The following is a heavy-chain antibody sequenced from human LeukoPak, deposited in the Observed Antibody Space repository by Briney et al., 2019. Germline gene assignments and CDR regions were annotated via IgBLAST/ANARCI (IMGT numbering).Heavy chain of an antibody. D-gene: IGHD3-10*01. CDR1: GFTFSNYG. CDR2: IWYDGSNK. Sequence: GGSLRLSCAASGFTFSNYGMHWVRQAPGKGLEWVAAIWYDGSNKYYGDSVKGRFTISRDNSKNTLYLQMNSLRAEDTAVYYCARTPGKDDWFDPWGQGTLVTVSS. V-gene: IGHV3-33*01. CDR3: ARTPGKDDWFDP. J-gene: IGHJ5*02.